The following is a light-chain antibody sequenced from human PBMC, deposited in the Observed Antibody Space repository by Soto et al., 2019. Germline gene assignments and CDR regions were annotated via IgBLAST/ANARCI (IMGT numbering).Light chain of an antibody. CDR2: AAS. V-gene: IGKV1-39*01. CDR1: QSISSD. J-gene: IGKJ2*01. Sequence: DIQMTQSPSSLSASVGDSVTISCRASQSISSDLTWYQKKPGKAPKLLIYAASTLQSGVPSRFSGSGSETDFTLTISSLQPEDFATYYCQQSYSTPDTFGQGTKLEI. CDR3: QQSYSTPDT.